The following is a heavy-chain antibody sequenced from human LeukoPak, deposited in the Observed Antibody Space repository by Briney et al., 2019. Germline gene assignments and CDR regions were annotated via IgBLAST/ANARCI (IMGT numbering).Heavy chain of an antibody. CDR3: TTSVTLRYFDS. CDR1: GFTFTSYW. D-gene: IGHD2-21*02. V-gene: IGHV3-74*01. CDR2: INADGSTT. Sequence: PGGSLRLSCAASGFTFTSYWMSWVRQGPGKGLLWVSRINADGSTTTYADPVKGRFTTSRDNAMNTVYLEMNSLRPEDTATYYCTTSVTLRYFDSWGQGALVTVSS. J-gene: IGHJ4*02.